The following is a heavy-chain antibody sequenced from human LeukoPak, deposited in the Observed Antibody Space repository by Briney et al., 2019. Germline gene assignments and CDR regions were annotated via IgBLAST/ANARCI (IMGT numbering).Heavy chain of an antibody. CDR2: ISGSGGRT. J-gene: IGHJ4*02. V-gene: IGHV3-23*01. Sequence: GGSLRLSCAASGFTFSSYAMSWVRQAPGKGLEWVSVISGSGGRTYYADSVKGRFTISRDNSKNTLYLQMNSLRAEDTAVYYCAKVRLRLFIDYWGQGTLVTVSS. D-gene: IGHD5-12*01. CDR1: GFTFSSYA. CDR3: AKVRLRLFIDY.